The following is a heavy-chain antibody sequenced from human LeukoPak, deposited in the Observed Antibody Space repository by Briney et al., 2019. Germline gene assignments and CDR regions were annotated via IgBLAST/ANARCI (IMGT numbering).Heavy chain of an antibody. J-gene: IGHJ4*02. CDR3: ARESGGTGH. V-gene: IGHV4-34*01. Sequence: SETLSLTCAVSGGSFSGYYWSWIRQPPGKGLEWIGEINHSGSLNYNASLKSRVSISADTSKNQFSLKLTSVTASDTAVYYCARESGGTGHWGQGTLVTVSP. D-gene: IGHD3/OR15-3a*01. CDR2: INHSGSL. CDR1: GGSFSGYY.